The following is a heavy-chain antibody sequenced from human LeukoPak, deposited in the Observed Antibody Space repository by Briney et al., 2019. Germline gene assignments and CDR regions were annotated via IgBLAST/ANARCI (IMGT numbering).Heavy chain of an antibody. V-gene: IGHV3-7*01. CDR1: GFTFSSYW. Sequence: GGSLRLSCAASGFTFSSYWMSWVRQAPGKGLEWVANVKQDGSEKYYVDSVKGRFTISRDNAKNSLYLQMNSLRAEDTAAYYCARATPTNWDFDYWGQGTLVTVSS. CDR3: ARATPTNWDFDY. CDR2: VKQDGSEK. D-gene: IGHD7-27*01. J-gene: IGHJ4*02.